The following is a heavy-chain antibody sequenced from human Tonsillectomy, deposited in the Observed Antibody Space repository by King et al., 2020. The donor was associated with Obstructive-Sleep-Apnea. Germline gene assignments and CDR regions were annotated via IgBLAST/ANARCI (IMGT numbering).Heavy chain of an antibody. CDR2: IRYDGRIK. J-gene: IGHJ4*02. CDR3: VKAGGSAAGPTR. V-gene: IGHV3-30*02. D-gene: IGHD6-13*01. CDR1: VFTFSDYG. Sequence: VQLVESGGGVVQPRRSLRLSCAAAVFTFSDYGMHWVRQAPGKGLEWVAFIRYDGRIKYYGDSGKGRFTISRDNSKNPVYLQMNSLRDEDTAVYYCVKAGGSAAGPTRWGQGTLVSVSS.